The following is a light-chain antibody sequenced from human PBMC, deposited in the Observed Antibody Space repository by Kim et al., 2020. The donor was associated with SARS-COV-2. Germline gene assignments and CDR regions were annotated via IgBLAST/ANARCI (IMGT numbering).Light chain of an antibody. CDR1: QSISTY. Sequence: DIQMTQSPYSLAASVGDRVNIDCRASQSISTYLNWYQQKAGKAPKLLIYAASSLQSGVPSRFSGSGSGTDFTLTISSLQPEDFATYYCQQSHTTPLLTFGGGTKVDIK. CDR3: QQSHTTPLLT. V-gene: IGKV1-39*01. J-gene: IGKJ4*01. CDR2: AAS.